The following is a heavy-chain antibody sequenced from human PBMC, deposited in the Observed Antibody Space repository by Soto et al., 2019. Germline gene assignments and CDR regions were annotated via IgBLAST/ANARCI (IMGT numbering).Heavy chain of an antibody. CDR3: ARDLGFTMVRGVNQTDY. CDR2: ISYDGSNK. D-gene: IGHD3-10*01. J-gene: IGHJ4*02. CDR1: GFTFSSYA. V-gene: IGHV3-30-3*01. Sequence: GGSLRLSCAASGFTFSSYAMHWVRQAPGKGLEWVAVISYDGSNKYYADSVKGRFTISRDNSKNTLYLQMNSLRAEDTAVYYCARDLGFTMVRGVNQTDYWGQGTLVTVSS.